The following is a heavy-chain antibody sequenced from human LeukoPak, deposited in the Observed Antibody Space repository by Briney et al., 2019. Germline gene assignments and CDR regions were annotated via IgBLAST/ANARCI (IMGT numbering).Heavy chain of an antibody. CDR3: VREYWHFDL. Sequence: QPGGFLRLSCAASGFTFSSYAMSWVRQAPGKGLEWVANINQDGSEKYHVDSVKGRFTISRDNAKNSIYLQMNSLTAEDTAVYYCVREYWHFDLWGRGTLVTVSS. J-gene: IGHJ2*01. V-gene: IGHV3-7*01. CDR2: INQDGSEK. CDR1: GFTFSSYA.